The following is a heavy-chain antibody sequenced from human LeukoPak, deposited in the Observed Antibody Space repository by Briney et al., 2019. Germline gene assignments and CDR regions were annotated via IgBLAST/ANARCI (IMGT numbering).Heavy chain of an antibody. CDR3: AKPITMIVVATNLDS. J-gene: IGHJ4*02. Sequence: SGGSLRLSCAASGFTVSSNYMSWVRQAPGKGLEWVSVIYSGGSTYYADSVKGRFTISRDNSKNTLYLQMNSLRAEDTAVYYCAKPITMIVVATNLDSWGQGTLVTVSS. D-gene: IGHD3-22*01. CDR2: IYSGGST. V-gene: IGHV3-66*01. CDR1: GFTVSSNY.